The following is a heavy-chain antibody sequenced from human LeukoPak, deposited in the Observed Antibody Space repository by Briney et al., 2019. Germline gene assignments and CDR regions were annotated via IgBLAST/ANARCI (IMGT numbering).Heavy chain of an antibody. CDR1: GGSISSSSYY. J-gene: IGHJ5*02. CDR3: ARGRYSYPEALNWFDP. V-gene: IGHV4-39*07. Sequence: PSETLSLTCTVSGGSISSSSYYWGWIRQPPGKGLEWIGSIYYSGSTYYNPSLKSRVTISVDTSKNQFSLKLSSVTAADTAVYYCARGRYSYPEALNWFDPWGQGTLVTVSS. D-gene: IGHD5-18*01. CDR2: IYYSGST.